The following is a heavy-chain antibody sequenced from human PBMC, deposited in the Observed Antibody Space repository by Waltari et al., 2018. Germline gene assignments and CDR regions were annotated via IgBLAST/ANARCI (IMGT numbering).Heavy chain of an antibody. V-gene: IGHV4-39*01. J-gene: IGHJ3*02. Sequence: QLKLQESGPGLVKPSKTLSITCTVSDVSISSSSYYWGWIRQPPGKGLEWIGIIYYSGSTYYNPSLKSRVTISVDTSKNQFSLKLSSVTAADTAVYYCARQTWIQLWLYAFDIWGQGTMVTVSS. CDR2: IYYSGST. CDR3: ARQTWIQLWLYAFDI. D-gene: IGHD5-18*01. CDR1: DVSISSSSYY.